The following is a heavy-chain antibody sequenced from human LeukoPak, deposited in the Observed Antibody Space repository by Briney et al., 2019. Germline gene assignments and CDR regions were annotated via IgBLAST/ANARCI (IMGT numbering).Heavy chain of an antibody. D-gene: IGHD4-23*01. CDR3: YGANAEH. V-gene: IGHV3-74*01. CDR2: INTDGSST. CDR1: GFTFSSYW. J-gene: IGHJ1*01. Sequence: PGGSLRLPCAASGFTFSSYWMHWVRQAPGKGLMWVSGINTDGSSTSYADSVKGRFTISRDNANNTLFLQMNSLRAEDTAVYYCYGANAEHWGQGTLVTVSS.